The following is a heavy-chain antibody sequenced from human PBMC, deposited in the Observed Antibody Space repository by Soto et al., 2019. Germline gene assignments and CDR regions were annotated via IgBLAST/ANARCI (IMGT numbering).Heavy chain of an antibody. D-gene: IGHD3-16*01. Sequence: SETLSLTCAVPGVSITTNGYSWSWIRQPPGKGLEWICYIYPSGTIFYNPSLNRRATISADTSNNQFSLKLTSVPATGPTVYFCATYTRAAKNYFDYWGQGTLVTVSS. V-gene: IGHV4-30-2*01. CDR2: IYPSGTI. CDR3: ATYTRAAKNYFDY. J-gene: IGHJ4*02. CDR1: GVSITTNGYS.